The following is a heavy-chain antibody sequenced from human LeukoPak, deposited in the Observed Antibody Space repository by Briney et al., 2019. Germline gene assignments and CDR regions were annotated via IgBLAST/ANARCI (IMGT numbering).Heavy chain of an antibody. CDR1: GGSISSGSYY. J-gene: IGHJ6*03. CDR3: ARARPVINCYYMDV. D-gene: IGHD2/OR15-2a*01. Sequence: SETLSLTCTVSGGSISSGSYYWSWIRQPAGKGLEWTGRIYTSGSTNYNPSLKSRVTISVDTSKNQFSLKLSSVTAADTAVYYCARARPVINCYYMDVWGKGTTVTVSS. CDR2: IYTSGST. V-gene: IGHV4-61*02.